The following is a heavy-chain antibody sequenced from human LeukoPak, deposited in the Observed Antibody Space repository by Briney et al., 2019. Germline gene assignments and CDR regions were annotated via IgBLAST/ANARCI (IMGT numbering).Heavy chain of an antibody. CDR2: ISYDGNNK. CDR3: ARGKLQDAFDI. D-gene: IGHD2-15*01. J-gene: IGHJ3*02. V-gene: IGHV3-30*19. CDR1: GFALRNFG. Sequence: GGSLRLSCAASGFALRNFGMHWVRQAPGKGLEWVALISYDGNNKYYADSVRGRFTVSRDNSKNTLWLHMNSLRAEDTAVYYCARGKLQDAFDIWGQGTMVTVSS.